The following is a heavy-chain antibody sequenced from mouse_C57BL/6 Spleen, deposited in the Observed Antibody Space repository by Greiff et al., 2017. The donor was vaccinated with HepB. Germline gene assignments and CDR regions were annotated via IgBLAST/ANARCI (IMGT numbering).Heavy chain of an antibody. D-gene: IGHD1-1*01. CDR1: GYTFTSYW. V-gene: IGHV1-50*01. CDR3: ARGGSSSYAMDY. J-gene: IGHJ4*01. Sequence: QVQLQQPGAELVKPGASVKLSCKASGYTFTSYWMQWVKQRPGQGLEWIGEIDPSDSYTNYNQKFKGKATLTVDTSSSTAYMQLSSLTSEDSAVYYCARGGSSSYAMDYWGQGTSVTVSS. CDR2: IDPSDSYT.